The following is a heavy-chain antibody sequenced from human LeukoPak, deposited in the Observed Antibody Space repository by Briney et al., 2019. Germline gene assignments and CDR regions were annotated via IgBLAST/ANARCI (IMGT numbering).Heavy chain of an antibody. V-gene: IGHV3-20*04. CDR3: ARDLRRYQLLLDAFDI. D-gene: IGHD2-2*01. Sequence: GGSLRLSCAASGFTFSNYAMSWVRQAPGKGLEWVSGINWNGGSTGYADSVKGRFTISRDNAKNSLYLQMNSLRAEDTALYYCARDLRRYQLLLDAFDIWGQGTMVTVSS. J-gene: IGHJ3*02. CDR2: INWNGGST. CDR1: GFTFSNYA.